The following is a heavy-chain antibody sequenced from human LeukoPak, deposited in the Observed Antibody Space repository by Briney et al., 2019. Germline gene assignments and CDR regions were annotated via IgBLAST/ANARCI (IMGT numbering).Heavy chain of an antibody. CDR1: GGSISSYY. J-gene: IGHJ3*02. CDR3: ARRRGYCSGGSCYSASAFDI. CDR2: IYYSGST. D-gene: IGHD2-15*01. Sequence: SETLSLTCTASGGSISSYYWSWIRQPPGKGLEWIGYIYYSGSTNYNPSLKSRVTISVDTSKNQFSLKLSSVTAADTAVYYCARRRGYCSGGSCYSASAFDIWGQGTMVTVSS. V-gene: IGHV4-59*01.